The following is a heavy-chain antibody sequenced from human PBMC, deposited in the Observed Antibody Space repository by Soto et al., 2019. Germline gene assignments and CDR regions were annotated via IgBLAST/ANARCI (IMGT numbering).Heavy chain of an antibody. D-gene: IGHD6-13*01. V-gene: IGHV3-30*03. Sequence: VGSLRLSCAASGFTFSSYGMHWVRQAPGKGLEWVAVISYDGSNKYYADSVKGHVTISADKSISTAYLQWSSLKASDTAMYYCARHVHPPIAAAGMDVWGQGTTVTVSS. CDR3: ARHVHPPIAAAGMDV. J-gene: IGHJ6*02. CDR2: ISYDGSNK. CDR1: GFTFSSYG.